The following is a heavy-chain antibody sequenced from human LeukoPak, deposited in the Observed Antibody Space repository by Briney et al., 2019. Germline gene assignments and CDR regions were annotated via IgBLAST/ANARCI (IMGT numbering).Heavy chain of an antibody. CDR1: GFTFSSYG. CDR2: ISYDGSNK. CDR3: AKEGPDTAMDFDY. J-gene: IGHJ4*02. V-gene: IGHV3-30*18. D-gene: IGHD5-18*01. Sequence: PGGSLRLSCAASGFTFSSYGMHWVRQAPGKGLEWVAVISYDGSNKYYADSVKGRFTISRDNSKNALYLQMNSLSAEDTAVYYCAKEGPDTAMDFDYWGQGTLVTVSS.